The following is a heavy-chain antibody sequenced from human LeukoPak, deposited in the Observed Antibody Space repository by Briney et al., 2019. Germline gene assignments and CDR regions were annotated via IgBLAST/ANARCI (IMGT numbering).Heavy chain of an antibody. Sequence: GGSLRLSCAASGFTVSSNYMSWVRQAPGKGLEWVSDIYSGGSTYYADSVKGGFTISRDNSNNKLYLQMNNLRAEDTAVYYCARGTIFGVVTCAFDSWGQGTMVTVSS. J-gene: IGHJ3*02. V-gene: IGHV3-53*01. CDR1: GFTVSSNY. D-gene: IGHD3-3*01. CDR2: IYSGGST. CDR3: ARGTIFGVVTCAFDS.